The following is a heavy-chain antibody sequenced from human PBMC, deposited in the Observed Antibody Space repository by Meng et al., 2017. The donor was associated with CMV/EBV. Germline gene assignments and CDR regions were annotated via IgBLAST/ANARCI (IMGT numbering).Heavy chain of an antibody. CDR3: ARDLRAVGAFDI. V-gene: IGHV1-2*02. Sequence: VSVKVSCKASGYTFTGYYMHWVRQAPGQGLEWMGWINPNSGGTNYAQKFQGRVTMTRDTSISTAYMELSRLRSDDTAVYYCARDLRAVGAFDIWGQGTMVTVSS. J-gene: IGHJ3*02. CDR2: INPNSGGT. D-gene: IGHD6-19*01. CDR1: GYTFTGYY.